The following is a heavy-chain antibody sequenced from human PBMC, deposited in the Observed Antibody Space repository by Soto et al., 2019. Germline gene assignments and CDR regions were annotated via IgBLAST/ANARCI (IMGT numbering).Heavy chain of an antibody. CDR3: ASYVRGRYVDY. CDR2: IYYSGST. CDR1: GGSISSSSYY. Sequence: QLQLQESGPGLVKPSETLSLTCTVSGGSISSSSYYWGWIRQPPGKGLEWIGSIYYSGSTYYNPALKRRLPIFVDTSKNQFSLQLTSVTAADTAVYYCASYVRGRYVDYWGQGTLVTVSS. J-gene: IGHJ4*02. D-gene: IGHD2-2*01. V-gene: IGHV4-39*01.